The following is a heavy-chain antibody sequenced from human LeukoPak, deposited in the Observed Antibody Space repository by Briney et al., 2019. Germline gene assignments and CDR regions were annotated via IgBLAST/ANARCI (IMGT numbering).Heavy chain of an antibody. D-gene: IGHD4-11*01. CDR3: ARASSYSNYYFDY. CDR1: GFTFSSYA. CDR2: ISYDGSNK. V-gene: IGHV3-30*04. Sequence: GRSLRLSCAASGFTFSSYAMHWVRQAPGKGLEWVAVISYDGSNKYYADSVKGRFTISRDNSKNTPYLQMNSLRAEDTAVYYCARASSYSNYYFDYWGQGTLVTVSS. J-gene: IGHJ4*02.